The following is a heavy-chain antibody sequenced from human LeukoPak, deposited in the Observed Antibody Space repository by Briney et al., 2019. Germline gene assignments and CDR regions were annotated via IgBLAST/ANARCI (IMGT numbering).Heavy chain of an antibody. V-gene: IGHV3-23*01. CDR2: ISGSGGST. J-gene: IGHJ4*02. CDR1: GFTFSSYA. Sequence: GGSLRLSCAASGFTFSSYAMSWVRQAPGKGLEWVSAISGSGGSTCYADSVKGRLTISRDNSKNTLYLQMNSLRAEDTAVYYCAKGPYSSGWYFDYWGQGTLVTVSS. CDR3: AKGPYSSGWYFDY. D-gene: IGHD6-19*01.